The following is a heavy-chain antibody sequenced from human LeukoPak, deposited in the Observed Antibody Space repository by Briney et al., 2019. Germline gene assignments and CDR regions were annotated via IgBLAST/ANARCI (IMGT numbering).Heavy chain of an antibody. CDR1: GGSFSGYY. J-gene: IGHJ5*02. V-gene: IGHV4-34*01. Sequence: KPSETLSLTCAVYGGSFSGYYWSWIRQPPGKGLEWIGEINHSGSTNYNPSLKSRVTISVDTSKNLFSLKLSSVTAADTAVYYCASGGDYAGFDPWGQGTLVTVSS. CDR2: INHSGST. D-gene: IGHD4-17*01. CDR3: ASGGDYAGFDP.